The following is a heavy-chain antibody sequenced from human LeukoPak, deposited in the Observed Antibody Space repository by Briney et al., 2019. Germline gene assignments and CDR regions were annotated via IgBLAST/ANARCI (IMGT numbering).Heavy chain of an antibody. CDR3: ARQTAITMVRGVINWFDP. V-gene: IGHV4-39*01. Sequence: SETLSLTCTVSGGSISSSSYYWGWIRQPPGKGLEWIGSIYCSGSTYYNPSLKSRVTISVDTSKNQFSLKLSSVTAADTAVYYCARQTAITMVRGVINWFDPWGQGTLVTVSS. CDR1: GGSISSSSYY. D-gene: IGHD3-10*01. J-gene: IGHJ5*02. CDR2: IYCSGST.